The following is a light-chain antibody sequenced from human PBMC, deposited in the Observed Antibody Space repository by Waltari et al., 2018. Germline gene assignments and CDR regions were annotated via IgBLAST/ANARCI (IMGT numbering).Light chain of an antibody. CDR3: TSYTSDNLYV. J-gene: IGLJ1*01. Sequence: QSALTPPASVSGSPGQSITISCAGTSSDIGGYNYVSWYQQHPDDAPKLIIYETSKRPSGVSNRFSASKSGDTASLTISGLQAEDESDYYCTSYTSDNLYVFGSGTKVTVL. V-gene: IGLV2-14*01. CDR1: SSDIGGYNY. CDR2: ETS.